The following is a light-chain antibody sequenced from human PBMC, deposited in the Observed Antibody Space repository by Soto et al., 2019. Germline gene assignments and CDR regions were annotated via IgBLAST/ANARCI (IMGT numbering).Light chain of an antibody. V-gene: IGLV2-23*02. CDR3: SSYAGTATFVV. CDR1: SSDVGRYNL. CDR2: EVT. Sequence: QSALTQPASVSGSPGQSITISCTGTSSDVGRYNLVSWYQQYPDKAPKLIIYEVTERSSGVSNRFSGSKSGNTASLTISGLQADDEADYYCSSYAGTATFVVFGGGTQLTVL. J-gene: IGLJ2*01.